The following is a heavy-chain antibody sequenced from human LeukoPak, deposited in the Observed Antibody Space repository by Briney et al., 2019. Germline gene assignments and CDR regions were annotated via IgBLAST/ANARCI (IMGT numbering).Heavy chain of an antibody. CDR1: GFIFRNYA. CDR3: AKWGDYDILTGYYVSDF. Sequence: GRSLRLSCAASGFIFRNYAMSWVRQAPGKGLEWVSAITGSGDTTYYADSVKGRFTISRDNSKNTLYVEMNTLRAEDTAVYYCAKWGDYDILTGYYVSDFWGQGTLVTVSS. V-gene: IGHV3-23*01. CDR2: ITGSGDTT. J-gene: IGHJ4*02. D-gene: IGHD3-9*01.